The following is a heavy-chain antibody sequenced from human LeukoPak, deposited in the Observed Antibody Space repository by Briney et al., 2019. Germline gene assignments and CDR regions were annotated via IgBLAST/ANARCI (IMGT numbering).Heavy chain of an antibody. D-gene: IGHD6-13*01. Sequence: SQTLSLTCAISGDSVSSNSAAWNWIRQSPSRGLEWLGRTYYRSKWYNDYAVSVKSRITINPDTSKNQFSLQLNSVTPEDTAVYYCAGIAAADLNPDWYFDLWGRGTLVTVSS. V-gene: IGHV6-1*01. J-gene: IGHJ2*01. CDR1: GDSVSSNSAA. CDR2: TYYRSKWYN. CDR3: AGIAAADLNPDWYFDL.